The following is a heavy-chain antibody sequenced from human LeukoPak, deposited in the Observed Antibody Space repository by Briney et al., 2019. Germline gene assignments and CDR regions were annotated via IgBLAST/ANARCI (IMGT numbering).Heavy chain of an antibody. CDR3: ARSVYDWDPRYYMDV. CDR1: GGSIRSYY. CDR2: GYHSGGT. J-gene: IGHJ6*03. D-gene: IGHD3-9*01. V-gene: IGHV4-59*01. Sequence: SETLSLTCTVSGGSIRSYYWTGIRQSPGKGLEWIGYGYHSGGTSYNPSLRSRVIISVDTSKNQFSLRLTSVTAADTAIYYCARSVYDWDPRYYMDVWGKGTTVTVSS.